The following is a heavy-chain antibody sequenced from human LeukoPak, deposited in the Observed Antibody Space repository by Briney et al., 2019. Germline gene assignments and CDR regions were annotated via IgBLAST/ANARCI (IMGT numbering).Heavy chain of an antibody. CDR1: GGSISSNSYY. J-gene: IGHJ1*01. D-gene: IGHD3-22*01. CDR3: AKIISFYYGNSGSPTSAEYFQH. Sequence: SETLSLTCTVSGGSISSNSYYWGWIRQPPGKGLEWIANIYYTGSTYYNPSLKSHISMSVDTSKNQFSLKLTSVTAADTAVYYCAKIISFYYGNSGSPTSAEYFQHWGQGTLVTVSS. V-gene: IGHV4-39*07. CDR2: IYYTGST.